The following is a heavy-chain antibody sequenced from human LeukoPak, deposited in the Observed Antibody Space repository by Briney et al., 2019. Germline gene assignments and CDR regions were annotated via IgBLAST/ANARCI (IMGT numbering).Heavy chain of an antibody. CDR2: TYYRSTWSS. CDR1: GDSVSNNRAA. D-gene: IGHD3-10*01. Sequence: SQTLSLTCAISGDSVSNNRAAWNWIRQSPSRGLEWLGRTYYRSTWSSDYAVSVKGRISINPDTSKNQFSLQLNSVTPEDTAVYYCVRDGWGDHYSDYWGQGTLVTVSS. J-gene: IGHJ4*02. V-gene: IGHV6-1*01. CDR3: VRDGWGDHYSDY.